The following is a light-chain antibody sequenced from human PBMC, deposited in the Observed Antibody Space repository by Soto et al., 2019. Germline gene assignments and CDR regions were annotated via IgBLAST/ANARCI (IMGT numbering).Light chain of an antibody. CDR2: EVS. CDR1: SSDVGDYNY. V-gene: IGLV2-8*01. CDR3: SSYAGSNNWV. Sequence: QSALTQPPSASGSPGQSVTISCTGTSSDVGDYNYVSWYQQHPGKAPKLMIYEVSKRPSGVPDRFSGSKSGNTASLTVSGLQAEDEAYYYCSSYAGSNNWVFGGGTKVTVL. J-gene: IGLJ3*02.